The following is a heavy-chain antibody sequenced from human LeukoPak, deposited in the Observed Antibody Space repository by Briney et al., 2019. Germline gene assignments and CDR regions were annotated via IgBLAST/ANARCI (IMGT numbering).Heavy chain of an antibody. CDR1: GFTFSSYG. V-gene: IGHV3-30*03. J-gene: IGHJ4*02. CDR3: AGGDYYDSSGYQSCFEY. D-gene: IGHD3-22*01. Sequence: PGGSLRLSCAASGFTFSSYGMHWVRQAPGKGLEWVAVISYDGSNKYYADSVKGRFTISRDNSKNTLYLQMNSLRAEDTAVYYCAGGDYYDSSGYQSCFEYWGQGTLVTVSS. CDR2: ISYDGSNK.